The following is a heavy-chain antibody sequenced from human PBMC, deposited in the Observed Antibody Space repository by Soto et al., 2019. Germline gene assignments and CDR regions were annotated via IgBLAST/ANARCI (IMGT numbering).Heavy chain of an antibody. CDR2: IYYSGNT. V-gene: IGHV4-31*03. CDR3: ARATYYYDSSGYSDRVLDY. CDR1: GGYISSGGYY. D-gene: IGHD3-22*01. Sequence: SETLSLTCTVSGGYISSGGYYWSRIRQHPGKGLEWIGYIYYSGNTYYNPSLKSRVTISEDTSKNQFSLKLSSVTAADTAVYYCARATYYYDSSGYSDRVLDYWGQGTLVTVSS. J-gene: IGHJ4*02.